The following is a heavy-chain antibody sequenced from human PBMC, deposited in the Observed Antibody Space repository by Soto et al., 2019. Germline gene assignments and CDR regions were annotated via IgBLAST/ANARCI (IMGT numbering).Heavy chain of an antibody. V-gene: IGHV2-26*02. J-gene: IGHJ4*02. CDR3: ARQYDSCAYHPGDFDY. Sequence: QVTLKESGPALVKPTETLTLTCTVSGFSLSNARMGVSWIRQPPGKALEWLAHIFSNDEKSYSTSLNNRLTISKDTSKSQVVLTMTNMDPVDTATYYCARQYDSCAYHPGDFDYWGQGILVIVSS. CDR1: GFSLSNARMG. CDR2: IFSNDEK. D-gene: IGHD3-22*01.